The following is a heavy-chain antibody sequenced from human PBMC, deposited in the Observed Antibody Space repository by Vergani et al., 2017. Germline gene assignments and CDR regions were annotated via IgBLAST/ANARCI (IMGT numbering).Heavy chain of an antibody. CDR2: IYYSDST. CDR1: GGSISSYY. CDR3: ARDKAAHYYIGVVPAAIKGGGFDP. D-gene: IGHD2-2*01. Sequence: QVQLQESGPGLVKPSETLSLTCTVSGGSISSYYWSWIRQPPGKGLEWIGYIYYSDSTNYNPSLKSRVTISVDTSKNQFSLKLSYVTAADTAVYDCARDKAAHYYIGVVPAAIKGGGFDPWGQGNLVTVSS. J-gene: IGHJ5*02. V-gene: IGHV4-59*01.